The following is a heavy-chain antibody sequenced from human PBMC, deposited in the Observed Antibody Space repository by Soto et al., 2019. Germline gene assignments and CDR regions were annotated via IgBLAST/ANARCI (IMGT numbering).Heavy chain of an antibody. Sequence: SETLSLTCAVYGGSFSGYYWSWIRQPPGKGLEWIGEINHSGSTNYNPSLKSRVTISVDTSKNQFSLKLSSVTAADTAVYYCAIRLGDYGDYVFGFDYWGQGTLVTVSS. CDR1: GGSFSGYY. CDR3: AIRLGDYGDYVFGFDY. V-gene: IGHV4-34*01. J-gene: IGHJ4*02. D-gene: IGHD4-17*01. CDR2: INHSGST.